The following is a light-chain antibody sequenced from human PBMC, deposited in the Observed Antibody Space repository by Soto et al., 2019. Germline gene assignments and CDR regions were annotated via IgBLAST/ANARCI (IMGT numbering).Light chain of an antibody. V-gene: IGLV2-8*01. CDR3: SSYAGSTLYV. J-gene: IGLJ1*01. CDR2: EVS. CDR1: SSDVGGYNY. Sequence: QSVLTQPPSASGSPGQSVTISCTGTSSDVGGYNYVSWYQQHPGKAPKLMIYEVSKRPSGVPDRFSGSKSGNTASLTVSGLQAEDEVDYSCSSYAGSTLYVFGTGTKVPVL.